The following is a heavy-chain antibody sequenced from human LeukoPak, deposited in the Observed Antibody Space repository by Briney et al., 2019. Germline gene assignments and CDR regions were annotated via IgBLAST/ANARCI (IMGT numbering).Heavy chain of an antibody. CDR2: IYYSGST. D-gene: IGHD5-18*01. V-gene: IGHV4-31*03. CDR3: ARVSHGYSYGYHYYYYMDV. CDR1: GGSISSGVYY. Sequence: PSQTLSLTCTVSGGSISSGVYYWSWIRQHPGKGLEWIGYIYYSGSTYYNPSLKSRVTISVDTSKNQFSLKLSSVTAADTAVYYCARVSHGYSYGYHYYYYMDVWGKGTTVTVS. J-gene: IGHJ6*03.